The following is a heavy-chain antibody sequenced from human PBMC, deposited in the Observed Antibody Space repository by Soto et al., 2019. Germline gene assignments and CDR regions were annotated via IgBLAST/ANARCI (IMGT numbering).Heavy chain of an antibody. CDR1: GFTFSDYY. V-gene: IGHV3-11*06. D-gene: IGHD5-12*01. Sequence: GGSLRLSCAASGFTFSDYYMSWIRQAPGKGPEWVSSITSSSTYTNYADSVKGRFTISRDNAKNSLYLQMNSLRAEDTAVYYCARERGYSGYDSGWFDPWGQGTLVTVSS. CDR3: ARERGYSGYDSGWFDP. J-gene: IGHJ5*02. CDR2: ITSSSTYT.